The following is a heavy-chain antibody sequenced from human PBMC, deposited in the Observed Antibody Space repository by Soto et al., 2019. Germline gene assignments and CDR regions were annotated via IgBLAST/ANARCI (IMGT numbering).Heavy chain of an antibody. CDR1: GFTFDDYA. D-gene: IGHD2-21*01. Sequence: EVQLVESGGALVQPGGSLRLSCAASGFTFDDYAMHWVRLAPGKCLEWVSGDSWNSGNIHYADSVRGPFTISRDNANNSVNLLRDNMRGDDSALHYGTKPRDLRKGGECPDDVPFDPWAQGAMVTVSS. CDR3: TKPRDLRKGGECPDDVPFDP. V-gene: IGHV3-9*01. J-gene: IGHJ5*02. CDR2: DSWNSGNI.